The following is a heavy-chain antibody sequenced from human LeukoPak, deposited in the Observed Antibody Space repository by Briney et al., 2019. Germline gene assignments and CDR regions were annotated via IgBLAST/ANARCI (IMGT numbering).Heavy chain of an antibody. CDR2: VTRSGGSA. D-gene: IGHD2-21*02. CDR3: ARAYCGGDCYSPDY. CDR1: GFVFSSYS. J-gene: IGHJ4*02. V-gene: IGHV3-23*01. Sequence: GGSLRLSCAASGFVFSSYSMTWVRQAPGKGLEWVSTVTRSGGSAYYADSVKGRFTNSRDNSKNTLYLQMNSLRAEDTAVYYCARAYCGGDCYSPDYWGQGTLVTVSS.